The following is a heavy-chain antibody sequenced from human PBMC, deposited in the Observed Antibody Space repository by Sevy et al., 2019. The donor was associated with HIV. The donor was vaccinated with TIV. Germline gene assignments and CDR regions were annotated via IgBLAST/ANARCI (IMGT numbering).Heavy chain of an antibody. V-gene: IGHV3-73*01. J-gene: IGHJ6*02. D-gene: IGHD2-2*02. CDR2: IRSKANSYAT. Sequence: GGSLRLSCAASGFTFSGSAMHWVRQASGKGLEWVGRIRSKANSYATAYAASVKGRFTISRDDSKNTAYLQMNSLKTEDTAVYYCTRPGEGYCSSTSCYTDNYYYYCGMDVWGQGTTVTVSS. CDR3: TRPGEGYCSSTSCYTDNYYYYCGMDV. CDR1: GFTFSGSA.